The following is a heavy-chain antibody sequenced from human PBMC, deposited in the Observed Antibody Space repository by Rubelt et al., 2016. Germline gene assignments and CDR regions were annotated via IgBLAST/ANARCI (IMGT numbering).Heavy chain of an antibody. CDR3: ARDQEKYYYDSSGYYPSFDY. V-gene: IGHV4-4*07. D-gene: IGHD3-22*01. CDR2: IYTSGST. CDR1: GGSISSYY. Sequence: QVQLQESGPGLVKPSETLSLTCTVSGGSISSYYWSWIRQPAGKGLEWIGRIYTSGSTNYNPSLKFRGTMSVDTSKNQFLLKLSSVTAADTAVYYCARDQEKYYYDSSGYYPSFDYWGQGTLVTVSS. J-gene: IGHJ4*02.